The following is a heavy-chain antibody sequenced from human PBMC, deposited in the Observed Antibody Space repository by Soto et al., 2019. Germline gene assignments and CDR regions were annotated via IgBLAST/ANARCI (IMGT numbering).Heavy chain of an antibody. CDR1: GFTFSSYS. Sequence: GGSLRLSCAASGFTFSSYSMNWVRQAPGKGLEWVSSISSSSYIYYADSVKGRFTISRDNSKNTLYLQMNSLRAEDTAVHYCAKDPDYGDSIYYFDYWGQGTLVTVSS. V-gene: IGHV3-21*01. D-gene: IGHD4-17*01. CDR2: ISSSSYI. J-gene: IGHJ4*02. CDR3: AKDPDYGDSIYYFDY.